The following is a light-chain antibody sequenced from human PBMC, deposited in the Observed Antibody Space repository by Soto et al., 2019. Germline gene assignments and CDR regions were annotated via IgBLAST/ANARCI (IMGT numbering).Light chain of an antibody. Sequence: QSVLTQPPSASGTPGQRVTLSCSGSSSNIGGNSVTWYQQVPGTAPKLLMYTDNQRASGVPDRFSGSKSATSAYLAISGLQSDDEADYYCAAWDDSLNCPVFGGGTKLTVL. J-gene: IGLJ2*01. V-gene: IGLV1-44*01. CDR2: TDN. CDR1: SSNIGGNS. CDR3: AAWDDSLNCPV.